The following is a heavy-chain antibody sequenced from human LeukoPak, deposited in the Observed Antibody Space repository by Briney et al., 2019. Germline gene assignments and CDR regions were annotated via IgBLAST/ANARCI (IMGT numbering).Heavy chain of an antibody. Sequence: SETLSLTCTVSGGSIRSYYWSWIRQPAGKGLEWIGRIYGSGTITYNPSLKSRVSMSVDTSRSQFSLNLRYVTAADTAVYYCARESGTTGEVKFDPWGQGALVTVSS. V-gene: IGHV4-4*07. CDR3: ARESGTTGEVKFDP. CDR2: IYGSGTI. D-gene: IGHD4-17*01. J-gene: IGHJ5*02. CDR1: GGSIRSYY.